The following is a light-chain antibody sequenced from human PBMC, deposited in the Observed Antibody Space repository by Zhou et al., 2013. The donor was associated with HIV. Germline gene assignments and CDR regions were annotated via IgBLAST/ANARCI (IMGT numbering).Light chain of an antibody. CDR2: GAS. V-gene: IGKV3-20*01. Sequence: EIVLTQSPGTLSLSPGERATLSCRASQSVSSSYLAWYQQKPGQAPRLLIYGASSRATGIPDRFSGSGSGREFTLTISSLQSEDVASYYCQQYDTWPSFGQGTKLQIK. CDR1: QSVSSSY. J-gene: IGKJ2*01. CDR3: QQYDTWPS.